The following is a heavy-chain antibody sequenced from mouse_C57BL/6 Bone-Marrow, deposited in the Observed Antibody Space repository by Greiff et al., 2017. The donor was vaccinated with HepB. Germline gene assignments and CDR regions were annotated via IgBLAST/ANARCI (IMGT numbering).Heavy chain of an antibody. CDR3: ARKGDYYGSGYWYFDV. D-gene: IGHD1-1*01. Sequence: EVMLVESGGGLVQPGGSLKLSCAASGFTFSDYGMAWVRQAPRKGPEWVAFISNLAYSIYYADTVTGRFTISRENAKNTLYLEMSSLRSEDTAMYYCARKGDYYGSGYWYFDVWGTGTTVTVSS. J-gene: IGHJ1*03. CDR1: GFTFSDYG. V-gene: IGHV5-15*01. CDR2: ISNLAYSI.